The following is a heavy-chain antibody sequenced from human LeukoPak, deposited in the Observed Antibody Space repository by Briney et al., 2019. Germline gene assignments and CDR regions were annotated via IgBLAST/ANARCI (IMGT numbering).Heavy chain of an antibody. D-gene: IGHD3-16*01. J-gene: IGHJ6*02. CDR1: GYTFTGYY. CDR2: INPNSGGT. CDR3: ARDRRGPYYYYGMDV. V-gene: IGHV1-2*02. Sequence: GASVKVSCKAPGYTFTGYYMHWVRQAPGQGLEWMGWINPNSGGTNYAQKFQGRVTMTRDTSISTAYMELSRLRSDDTAVYYCARDRRGPYYYYGMDVWGQGTTVTVSS.